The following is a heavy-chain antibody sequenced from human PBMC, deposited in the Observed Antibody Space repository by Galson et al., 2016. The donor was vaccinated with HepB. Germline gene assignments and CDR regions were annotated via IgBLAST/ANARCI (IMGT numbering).Heavy chain of an antibody. D-gene: IGHD2-15*01. J-gene: IGHJ4*02. V-gene: IGHV1-69*13. CDR3: ATAATFDCSTGSCFPGPFDQ. CDR1: GGTFSRSS. CDR2: IIPMFHTP. Sequence: SVKVSCKASGGTFSRSSINWVRQAPGQGLEWMGGIIPMFHTPNYAQKFQGRVTIIADESTSTAYMELSSLRSEDTAVYFCATAATFDCSTGSCFPGPFDQWGQGTLVTVSS.